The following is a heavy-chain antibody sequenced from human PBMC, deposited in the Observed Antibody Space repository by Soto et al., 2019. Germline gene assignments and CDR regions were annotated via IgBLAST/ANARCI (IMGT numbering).Heavy chain of an antibody. Sequence: EVHLVESGGGLVQPGGSLRLSCAASGFTFSSYSLNWVRQAAGKGLEWVSYITSSGTTVYYADSVRGRFTISRDNAKNSLYLQMNTLRDDDTAVYYCARSSSNWAYYFDFGGQGTLVTVSS. CDR3: ARSSSNWAYYFDF. D-gene: IGHD6-13*01. V-gene: IGHV3-48*02. J-gene: IGHJ4*02. CDR2: ITSSGTTV. CDR1: GFTFSSYS.